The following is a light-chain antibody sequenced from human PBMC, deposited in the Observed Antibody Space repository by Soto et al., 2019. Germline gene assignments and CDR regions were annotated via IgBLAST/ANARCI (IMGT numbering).Light chain of an antibody. V-gene: IGKV3-20*01. CDR2: GAS. Sequence: EIVLSQSPCTLSLSPGERATLYCRASQSVSSSYLAWYQQKPGQAPRLLIYGASSRATGIPDRFSGSGSGTDFTLTISRLEPEDFAVYYCQQYGSSPPKITFGQGTRLEIK. J-gene: IGKJ5*01. CDR3: QQYGSSPPKIT. CDR1: QSVSSSY.